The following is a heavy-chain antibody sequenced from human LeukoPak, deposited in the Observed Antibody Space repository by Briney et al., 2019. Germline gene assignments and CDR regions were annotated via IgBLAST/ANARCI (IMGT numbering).Heavy chain of an antibody. D-gene: IGHD2-15*01. J-gene: IGHJ4*02. V-gene: IGHV4-59*08. Sequence: NPSETLFLTCTVSGGSISSGFWSWIRQPPGKGLEWIGYIYYSGSTNYNPSLKSRATISIDTSKSQFSPKLSSVTAADTAVYYCARQAFCSGSSCNPFDYWGQGTLVTVSS. CDR1: GGSISSGF. CDR3: ARQAFCSGSSCNPFDY. CDR2: IYYSGST.